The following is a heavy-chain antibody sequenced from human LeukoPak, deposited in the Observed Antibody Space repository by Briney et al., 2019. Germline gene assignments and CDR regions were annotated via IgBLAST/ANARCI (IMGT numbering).Heavy chain of an antibody. CDR3: ARDGVGATFDY. CDR2: IKQDGSEK. D-gene: IGHD1-26*01. Sequence: GGSLRLSCAASGFTFSSYWMSWVRQAPGKGLGWVANIKQDGSEKYYVDSVKGRFTISRDNAKNSLYLQMNSLRAEDTAVYYCARDGVGATFDYWGQGTLVTVSS. V-gene: IGHV3-7*01. CDR1: GFTFSSYW. J-gene: IGHJ4*02.